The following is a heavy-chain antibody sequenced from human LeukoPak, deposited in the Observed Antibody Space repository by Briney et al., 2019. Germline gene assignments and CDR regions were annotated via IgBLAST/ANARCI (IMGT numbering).Heavy chain of an antibody. J-gene: IGHJ6*02. V-gene: IGHV1-18*01. CDR3: ARDGLMRLIGLYYYYYGMDV. D-gene: IGHD3-22*01. CDR2: ISAYNGNT. Sequence: ASVKVSCKASGYTFTSYGISWVRQAPGQGLEWMGWISAYNGNTNYAQKLQGRVTMTTDTSTSTAYMELRSLRSDDTAVYYCARDGLMRLIGLYYYYYGMDVWGQGTTVTVSS. CDR1: GYTFTSYG.